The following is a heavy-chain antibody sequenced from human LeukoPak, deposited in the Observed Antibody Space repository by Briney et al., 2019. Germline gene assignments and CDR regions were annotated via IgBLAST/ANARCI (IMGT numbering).Heavy chain of an antibody. CDR2: INPKTGGT. Sequence: ASVKVSCKASGYTFTGYYMFWVRQAPGQGLECMGWINPKTGGTTYAQRFQGRVTMTRDTSISTGFMELSSLRSEDTAVYYCARAYSSGLIDYWGQGTLVTVSS. V-gene: IGHV1-2*02. D-gene: IGHD6-19*01. J-gene: IGHJ4*02. CDR1: GYTFTGYY. CDR3: ARAYSSGLIDY.